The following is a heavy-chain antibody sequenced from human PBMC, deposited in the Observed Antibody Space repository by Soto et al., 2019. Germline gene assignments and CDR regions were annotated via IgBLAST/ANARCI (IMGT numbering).Heavy chain of an antibody. CDR3: AKAGFSSGGSRSYFDY. V-gene: IGHV3-23*01. CDR2: MSGTGGST. J-gene: IGHJ4*02. D-gene: IGHD6-19*01. CDR1: GFTFRSYA. Sequence: EVQLLESGGGLVQPGRSLRLSCAASGFTFRSYAMNWVRRAPGKGLEWVPAMSGTGGSTYYADSVQGRFTIPRDNSKNTVYLQMSSLRADDTAVFYCAKAGFSSGGSRSYFDYWGQGTLVTVSS.